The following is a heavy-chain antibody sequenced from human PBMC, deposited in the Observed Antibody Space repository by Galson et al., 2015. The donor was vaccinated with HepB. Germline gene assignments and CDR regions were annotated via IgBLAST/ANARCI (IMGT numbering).Heavy chain of an antibody. D-gene: IGHD6-19*01. J-gene: IGHJ6*02. V-gene: IGHV3-23*01. Sequence: SLRLSCAASGFTFSSYAMSWVRQAPGKGLEWVSAISGSGGSTYYADSVKGRFTISRDNSKNTLYLQMNSLRAEDTAVYYCAKDRPQQWLVSLLRPDYYYYGMDVWGQGTTVTVSS. CDR2: ISGSGGST. CDR1: GFTFSSYA. CDR3: AKDRPQQWLVSLLRPDYYYYGMDV.